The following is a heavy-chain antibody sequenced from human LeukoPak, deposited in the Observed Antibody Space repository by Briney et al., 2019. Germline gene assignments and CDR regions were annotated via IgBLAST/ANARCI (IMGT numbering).Heavy chain of an antibody. V-gene: IGHV3-23*01. D-gene: IGHD6-6*01. CDR2: ISGSGGST. J-gene: IGHJ5*02. CDR1: GFTFSSYA. Sequence: GGSLRLSCAASGFTFSSYAMSWVRQAPGKGLEWVSAISGSGGSTYYADSVKGRFTISRDNSKNTLYLQMNSLRAEDTAVYYCAKDYGGPGIAARPSGWFDPWGQGTLVTVSS. CDR3: AKDYGGPGIAARPSGWFDP.